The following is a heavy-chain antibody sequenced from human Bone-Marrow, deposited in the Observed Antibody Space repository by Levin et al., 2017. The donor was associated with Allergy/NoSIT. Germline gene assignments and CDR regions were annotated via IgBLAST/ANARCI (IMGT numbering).Heavy chain of an antibody. Sequence: SETLSLTCTVSGGSISSYYWSWIRQPPGKGLEWIGYIYYSGSTNYNPSLKSRVTISVDTSKNQFSLKLSSVTAADTAVYYCARLPTVTTAPDYWGQGTLVTVSS. CDR3: ARLPTVTTAPDY. CDR1: GGSISSYY. J-gene: IGHJ4*02. D-gene: IGHD4-17*01. V-gene: IGHV4-59*01. CDR2: IYYSGST.